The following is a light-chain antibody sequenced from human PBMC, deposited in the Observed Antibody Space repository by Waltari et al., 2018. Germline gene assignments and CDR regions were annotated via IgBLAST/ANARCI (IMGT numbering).Light chain of an antibody. Sequence: LTQSPATLSVSPGETATLFCRASQNIDTFLVWYQQKPGQSPKLLTNDASTRATGIPARFSGSGSGTEFSLTIDSLEPEDFAVYYCHQRSAWPLTFGGGTKLDIK. V-gene: IGKV3-11*01. CDR1: QNIDTF. CDR2: DAS. CDR3: HQRSAWPLT. J-gene: IGKJ4*01.